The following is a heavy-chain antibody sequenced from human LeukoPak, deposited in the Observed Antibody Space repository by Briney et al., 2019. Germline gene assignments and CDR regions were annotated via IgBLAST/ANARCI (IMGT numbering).Heavy chain of an antibody. CDR2: IAHDGSNK. D-gene: IGHD3-22*01. CDR3: ARDSYETMIADAFDI. V-gene: IGHV3-30*03. CDR1: GFSFSNYV. J-gene: IGHJ3*02. Sequence: PGGSLRLSCAASGFSFSNYVMQWVRQVPGKGLEWVALIAHDGSNKYYADSVKGRFTISRDNAKNSLYLQMNSLRAEDTAVYYCARDSYETMIADAFDIWGQGTMVTVSS.